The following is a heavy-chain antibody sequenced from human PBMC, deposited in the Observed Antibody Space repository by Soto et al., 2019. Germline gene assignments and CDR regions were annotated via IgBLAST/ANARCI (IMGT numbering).Heavy chain of an antibody. V-gene: IGHV1-2*04. CDR3: ARGDSTDCSNGVCSFFYNHDMDV. D-gene: IGHD2-8*01. J-gene: IGHJ6*02. CDR1: GYTFTGYY. Sequence: ASVNVSCKASGYTFTGYYMHWVRQAPGQGLEWMGCINPNSGGTSTAQKFQGWVTMTTDTSISTASMELTRLTSDDTAIYYCARGDSTDCSNGVCSFFYNHDMDVWGQGTTVTVSS. CDR2: INPNSGGT.